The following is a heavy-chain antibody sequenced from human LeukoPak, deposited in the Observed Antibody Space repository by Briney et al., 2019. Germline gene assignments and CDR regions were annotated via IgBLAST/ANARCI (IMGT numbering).Heavy chain of an antibody. CDR3: AKVPYSSGVENYFDY. CDR2: ISGSGGST. D-gene: IGHD6-19*01. CDR1: GFTFSSYA. J-gene: IGHJ4*02. Sequence: GGSLRLSCAASGFTFSSYAMSWVRQAPGKGLEWASVISGSGGSTYYADSVKGRFTISRDNSQNTLYLQMNSLRAEDTAKYYCAKVPYSSGVENYFDYWGQGTLVTVSS. V-gene: IGHV3-23*01.